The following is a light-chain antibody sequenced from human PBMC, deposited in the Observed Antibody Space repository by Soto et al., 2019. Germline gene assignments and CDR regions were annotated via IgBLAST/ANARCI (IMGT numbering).Light chain of an antibody. CDR2: DVS. Sequence: QSALTQPASVSGSPGQSITISCTGTSSDVGGYNYVSWYQQHPGKAPKLMIYDVSNRPSGVSNRFSGSKSGNTASLTISGLQAEDAAYYYCSSYTSSSPWVFGGGTKLTVL. CDR3: SSYTSSSPWV. CDR1: SSDVGGYNY. J-gene: IGLJ3*02. V-gene: IGLV2-14*01.